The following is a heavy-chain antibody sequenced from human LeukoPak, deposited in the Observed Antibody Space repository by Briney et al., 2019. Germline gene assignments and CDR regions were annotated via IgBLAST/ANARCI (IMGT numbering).Heavy chain of an antibody. CDR1: VYTFTSYD. CDR3: TSTRADTAMVTDY. J-gene: IGHJ4*02. CDR2: MNPNSGNT. D-gene: IGHD5-18*01. Sequence: ASVKVSCKASVYTFTSYDINWVRQATGQGLEWMGWMNPNSGNTGYAQKFQGRVTMTRNTSISTAYMELSSLRSEDTAVYYCTSTRADTAMVTDYWGQGTLVTVSS. V-gene: IGHV1-8*01.